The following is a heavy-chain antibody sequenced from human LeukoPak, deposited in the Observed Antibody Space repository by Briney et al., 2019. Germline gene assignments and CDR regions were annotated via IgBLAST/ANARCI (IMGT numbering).Heavy chain of an antibody. CDR3: ARDRGGQQLAPEFNWFDP. Sequence: SETLSLTCAVSGGSISSSNWWSWVRQPPGKGLEWIGEIYHSGSTNYNPSLKSRVTISVDKSKNQFSLKLSSVTAADTAVYYCARDRGGQQLAPEFNWFDPWGQGTLVTVSS. D-gene: IGHD6-13*01. CDR2: IYHSGST. J-gene: IGHJ5*02. CDR1: GGSISSSNW. V-gene: IGHV4-4*02.